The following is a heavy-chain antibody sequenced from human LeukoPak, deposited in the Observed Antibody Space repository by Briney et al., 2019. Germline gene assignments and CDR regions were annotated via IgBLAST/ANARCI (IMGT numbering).Heavy chain of an antibody. CDR3: ATRRDYDSSGYWDDAFDI. D-gene: IGHD3-22*01. V-gene: IGHV3-66*02. CDR1: GFTFSSNY. CDR2: IYSGGST. J-gene: IGHJ3*02. Sequence: GRSLRLSCAASGFTFSSNYMSWVRQAPGKRLEWVSVIYSGGSTYYADSVKGRFTISRDNSKNTLYLQMNSLRAEDTAVYYCATRRDYDSSGYWDDAFDIWGQGTMVTVSS.